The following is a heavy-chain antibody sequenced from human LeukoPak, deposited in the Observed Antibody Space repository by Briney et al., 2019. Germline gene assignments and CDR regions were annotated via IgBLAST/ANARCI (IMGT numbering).Heavy chain of an antibody. D-gene: IGHD2-15*01. Sequence: GGSLRLSCAASGFSFGSFEMNWVRQAPAKGLEWVAVISNDGRSIYYADSVKGRFTISRDNSKNTLYLQVNSLRAEDTAVYSCAKEACSGSCHSDYFDYWGLGTLVTVSS. CDR1: GFSFGSFE. CDR2: ISNDGRSI. CDR3: AKEACSGSCHSDYFDY. V-gene: IGHV3-30*18. J-gene: IGHJ4*02.